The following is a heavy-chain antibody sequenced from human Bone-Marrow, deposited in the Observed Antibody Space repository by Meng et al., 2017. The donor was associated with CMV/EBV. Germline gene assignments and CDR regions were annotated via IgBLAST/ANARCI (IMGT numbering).Heavy chain of an antibody. J-gene: IGHJ4*02. V-gene: IGHV3-21*01. CDR2: ISSSSSYI. CDR1: GFTFSSYS. D-gene: IGHD3-16*02. Sequence: GGSLRLSCAASGFTFSSYSMNWVRQAPGKGLEWVSSISSSSSYIYYADSVKGRFTISRDNAKNSLYLQMNSLRAEDTAVYYCARDRSKGGAIDYWGQGTRVTVSS. CDR3: ARDRSKGGAIDY.